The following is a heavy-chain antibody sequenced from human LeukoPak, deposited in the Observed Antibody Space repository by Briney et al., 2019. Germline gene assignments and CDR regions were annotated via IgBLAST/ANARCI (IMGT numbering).Heavy chain of an antibody. CDR2: ISVSGSAI. CDR1: GFTFSSYE. D-gene: IGHD2-2*01. V-gene: IGHV3-48*03. Sequence: GGSLRLPCVASGFTFSSYEMNWVRQAPGKGLEWVSYISVSGSAIYYADSVKDRFTISRDNAKSSLYLQMNSLRTEDTAIYFCARDPRGFCTSTSCYAGFDFWGQGTLVTVSS. CDR3: ARDPRGFCTSTSCYAGFDF. J-gene: IGHJ4*02.